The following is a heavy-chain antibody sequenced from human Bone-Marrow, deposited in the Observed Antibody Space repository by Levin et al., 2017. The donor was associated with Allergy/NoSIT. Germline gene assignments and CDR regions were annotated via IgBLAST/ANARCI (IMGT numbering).Heavy chain of an antibody. Sequence: PGGSLRLSCAASGFTFSSYSMNWVRQAPGKGLEWVSYISSGSANTIYYADSVKGRFTISRDNAKNSLYLQMNSLRAEDTAVYYCARGRDCSSTSCYAHDYWGQGTLVTVSS. J-gene: IGHJ4*02. CDR3: ARGRDCSSTSCYAHDY. CDR1: GFTFSSYS. CDR2: ISSGSANTI. V-gene: IGHV3-48*01. D-gene: IGHD2-2*01.